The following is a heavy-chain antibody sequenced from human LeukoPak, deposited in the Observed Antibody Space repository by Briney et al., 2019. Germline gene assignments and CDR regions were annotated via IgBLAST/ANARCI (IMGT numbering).Heavy chain of an antibody. CDR3: ARARDGYNRGFDY. V-gene: IGHV4-39*07. CDR1: GGSISSSSYY. J-gene: IGHJ4*02. CDR2: IYYSGST. D-gene: IGHD5-24*01. Sequence: PSETLSLTCTVSGGSISSSSYYWGWIRQPPGKGLEWIGSIYYSGSTYYNPSLKSRVTISVDTSKNQFSLKLSSVTAADTAVYYCARARDGYNRGFDYWGQGTLVTVSS.